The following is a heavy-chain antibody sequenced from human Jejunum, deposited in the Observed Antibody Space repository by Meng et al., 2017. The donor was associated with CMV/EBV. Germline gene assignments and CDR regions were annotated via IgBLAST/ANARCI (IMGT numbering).Heavy chain of an antibody. CDR2: IRSNGNTK. CDR3: AKEGGVYFDY. V-gene: IGHV3-30*02. D-gene: IGHD6-25*01. CDR1: GFGFSGYG. J-gene: IGHJ4*02. Sequence: VQLLESXXGXVXXGGXLRLSCAASGFGFSGYGMHWVRQAPGKGLEWVAFIRSNGNTKFYADSVKGRFTISRDNSKDTMYLQVNSLRPEDTAIYYCAKEGGVYFDYWGQGILVTVSS.